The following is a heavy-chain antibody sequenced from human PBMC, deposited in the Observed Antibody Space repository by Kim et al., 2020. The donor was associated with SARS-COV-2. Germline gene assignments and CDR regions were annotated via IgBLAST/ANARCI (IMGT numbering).Heavy chain of an antibody. CDR2: TYFRSAWST. Sequence: SQTLSLTCAISGDTVSSKSAAWHWIRQSPSRGLEWLGRTYFRSAWSTDYAVSVKGRITIKPDISKNQVSLQLSSVTPEDSAVYYCSRAQGTTYEKYYLFHGLDVWGQGPTVAVSS. CDR3: SRAQGTTYEKYYLFHGLDV. D-gene: IGHD5-12*01. V-gene: IGHV6-1*01. J-gene: IGHJ6*02. CDR1: GDTVSSKSAA.